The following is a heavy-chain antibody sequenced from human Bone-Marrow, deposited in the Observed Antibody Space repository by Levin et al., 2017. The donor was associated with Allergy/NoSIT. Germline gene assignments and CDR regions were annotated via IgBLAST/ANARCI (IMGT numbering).Heavy chain of an antibody. CDR1: GASFSEHF. D-gene: IGHD6-19*01. J-gene: IGHJ4*02. V-gene: IGHV4-34*01. CDR3: AGEGAGSFDF. Sequence: PSETLSLTCAVYGASFSEHFWSWVRQSPEKGLEWLGEIDHSGKADYDPSLKSRLTISVDTSKNQFSLKLNSVTAADTGVYYCAGEGAGSFDFWGQGTLVTVSS. CDR2: IDHSGKA.